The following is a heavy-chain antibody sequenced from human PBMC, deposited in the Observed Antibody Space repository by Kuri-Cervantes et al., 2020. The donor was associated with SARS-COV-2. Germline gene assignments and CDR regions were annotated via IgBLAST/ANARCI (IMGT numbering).Heavy chain of an antibody. J-gene: IGHJ4*02. V-gene: IGHV4-34*01. CDR3: ARGRIRPLDY. CDR2: INHSGSA. CDR1: GGSFSNFY. Sequence: SETLSLTCAVYGGSFSNFYWSWIRQPPGKGLEWIGEINHSGSANYNSSLKSRVTISVDKSKNQLSLKLSSVTAADTAVYYCARGRIRPLDYWGQGTLVTVSS.